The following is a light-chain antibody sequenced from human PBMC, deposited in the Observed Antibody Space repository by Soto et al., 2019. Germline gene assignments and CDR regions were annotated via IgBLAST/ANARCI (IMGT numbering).Light chain of an antibody. V-gene: IGLV6-57*04. Sequence: NFMLTQPHSVSESPGKTVTLSCTRSSGSIAVNYVQWYQRRPGSAPTTIIYEDNQRPSGVPDRFSGSIDRSSNSASLTISGLKPEDEADYCCQSYDSGIQVFGGGTKLTVL. CDR3: QSYDSGIQV. J-gene: IGLJ3*02. CDR2: EDN. CDR1: SGSIAVNY.